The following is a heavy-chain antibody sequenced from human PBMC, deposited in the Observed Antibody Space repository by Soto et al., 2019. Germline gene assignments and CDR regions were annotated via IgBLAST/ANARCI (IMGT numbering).Heavy chain of an antibody. Sequence: PSETLSLTCVVSGGSISSSNWWSWVRQPPGKGLEWIGEVYHDGSTNYNPSLKSRVTMSVDKSKNQFSLNLNSVTAADTAVYYCASLYCSADNCRMDGSYWGQGTLVTVSS. CDR2: VYHDGST. CDR1: GGSISSSNW. D-gene: IGHD2-15*01. CDR3: ASLYCSADNCRMDGSY. J-gene: IGHJ4*02. V-gene: IGHV4-4*02.